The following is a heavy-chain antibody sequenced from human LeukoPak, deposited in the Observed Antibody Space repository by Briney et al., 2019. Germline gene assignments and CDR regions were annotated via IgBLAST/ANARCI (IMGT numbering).Heavy chain of an antibody. D-gene: IGHD3-3*01. J-gene: IGHJ5*02. V-gene: IGHV4-59*01. CDR2: IYYSGST. CDR1: GGSISSYY. CDR3: ARAGTGDYDFWSGYYKGRWFDP. Sequence: SETLSLTCTVSGGSISSYYWSWIRQPPGKGLEWIGYIYYSGSTNYNPPPESRLITSVDTSKNQFCLRLSSVTAADTAVYYCARAGTGDYDFWSGYYKGRWFDPWGQGTLVTVSS.